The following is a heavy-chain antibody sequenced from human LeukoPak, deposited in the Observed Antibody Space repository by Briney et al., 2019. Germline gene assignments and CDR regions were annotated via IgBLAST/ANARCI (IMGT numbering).Heavy chain of an antibody. CDR3: ARDLRAIWFGEANWFDP. CDR1: GYTFTSYG. V-gene: IGHV1-18*01. Sequence: ASVKVSCKASGYTFTSYGISWVRQAPGQRLEWMGWISAYNGNTNYEQKLQGRVTMTTDTSTSTAYMELRSLRSDDTAVHYCARDLRAIWFGEANWFDPWGQGTLVTVSS. D-gene: IGHD3-10*01. CDR2: ISAYNGNT. J-gene: IGHJ5*02.